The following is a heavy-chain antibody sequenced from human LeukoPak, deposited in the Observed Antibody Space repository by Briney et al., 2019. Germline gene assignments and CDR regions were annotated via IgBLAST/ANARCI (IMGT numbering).Heavy chain of an antibody. J-gene: IGHJ5*02. V-gene: IGHV4-39*01. CDR1: GGSISSSTYY. CDR3: ARSRKYGAVTTYSWFDP. Sequence: SETLSLTCTVSGGSISSSTYYWGWIRQPPGKGLEWIASIYYTGSTNYNPSLKSRVTISVDTSKNQFSLKLSPVTAADTAVYYCARSRKYGAVTTYSWFDPWGQGTLVIVSS. CDR2: IYYTGST. D-gene: IGHD4-17*01.